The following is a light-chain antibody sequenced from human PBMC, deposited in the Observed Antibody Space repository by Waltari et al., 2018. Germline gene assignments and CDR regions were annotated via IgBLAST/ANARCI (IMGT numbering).Light chain of an antibody. CDR3: QQYNSYSQWT. J-gene: IGKJ1*01. CDR2: DAS. V-gene: IGKV1-5*01. CDR1: QSISSW. Sequence: DIQMTQSPSTLSASVGDRDTITCRASQSISSWLAWYQQKPGKAPKLLIYDASSLESGVPSRFSGSGSGTEFTLTISSLQPDDFATYYCQQYNSYSQWTFGQGTKVEIK.